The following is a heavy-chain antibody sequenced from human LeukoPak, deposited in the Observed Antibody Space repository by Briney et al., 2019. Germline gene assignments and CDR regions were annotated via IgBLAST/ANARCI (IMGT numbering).Heavy chain of an antibody. V-gene: IGHV4-61*02. D-gene: IGHD6-13*01. CDR2: IDTSGST. J-gene: IGHJ5*02. Sequence: PSQTLSLTCTVSGGSISSGSYYWSWIRQPAGKGLELIGRIDTSGSTNYNPSLKSRVTISVDTSKNQFSLKLSSVTAADTAVYYCARDGYSSSWYEYNWFDPWGQGTLVTVSS. CDR3: ARDGYSSSWYEYNWFDP. CDR1: GGSISSGSYY.